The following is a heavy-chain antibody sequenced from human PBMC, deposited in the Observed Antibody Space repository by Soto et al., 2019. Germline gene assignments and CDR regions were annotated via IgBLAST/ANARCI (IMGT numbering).Heavy chain of an antibody. CDR3: ARHNHVAQYDILTLRWYYYYYMDV. Sequence: QLQLQESGPGLVKPSETLSLTCTVSGGSISSSSYYWGWIRQPPGKGLEWIGSIYYSGSTYYNPSHKSRVTISVDTSKNQFSLKLSSVTAADTAVYYCARHNHVAQYDILTLRWYYYYYMDVWGKGTTVTVSS. J-gene: IGHJ6*03. V-gene: IGHV4-39*01. CDR1: GGSISSSSYY. D-gene: IGHD3-9*01. CDR2: IYYSGST.